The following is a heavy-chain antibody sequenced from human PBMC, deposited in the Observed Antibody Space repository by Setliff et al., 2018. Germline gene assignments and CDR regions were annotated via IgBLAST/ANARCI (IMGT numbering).Heavy chain of an antibody. CDR3: STDLAIRGVPFDY. V-gene: IGHV1-69-2*01. D-gene: IGHD3-10*01. CDR2: VDPKDGKA. Sequence: ASVHVSCKGSGYRFIVYYIHWVRQTPGKGLEWMGRVDPKDGKAIYAKKFQGRFTITDDTTIDTAYMELSSLTSEATAVYYCSTDLAIRGVPFDYWGRGTLVTVSS. J-gene: IGHJ4*02. CDR1: GYRFIVYY.